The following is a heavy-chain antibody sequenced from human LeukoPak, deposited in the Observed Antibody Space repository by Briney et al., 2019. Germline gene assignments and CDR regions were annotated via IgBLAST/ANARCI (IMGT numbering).Heavy chain of an antibody. J-gene: IGHJ5*02. Sequence: SETLSLTCTVSGGSIGNYYWSWIRQPPGKGLEWIGYILYSGSTNYNPSLKSRVTISVDMSKNQFSLRLSSVTAADTAVYYCARTEYNWFDPWGQGTLVTVSS. CDR2: ILYSGST. V-gene: IGHV4-59*01. CDR3: ARTEYNWFDP. CDR1: GGSIGNYY.